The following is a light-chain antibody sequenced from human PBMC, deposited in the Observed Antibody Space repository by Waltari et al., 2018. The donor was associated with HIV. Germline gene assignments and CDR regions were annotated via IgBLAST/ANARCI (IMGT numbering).Light chain of an antibody. CDR3: QQYVTTVYS. CDR1: QSVSNNY. CDR2: DTS. Sequence: EIVLTQSPGTLSLSPGERATLSCRASQSVSNNYLAWYQQKPRQAPRLLIYDTSTRATGIPDRFSGSGSVTDFTLTISRLEPEDFAVYYCQQYVTTVYSFGQGTKLEIK. V-gene: IGKV3-20*01. J-gene: IGKJ2*03.